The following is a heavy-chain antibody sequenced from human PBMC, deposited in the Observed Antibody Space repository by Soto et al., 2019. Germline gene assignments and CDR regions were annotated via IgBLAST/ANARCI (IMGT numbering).Heavy chain of an antibody. V-gene: IGHV3-21*01. Sequence: PGGSLRLSCAASGFTFSSYSMNWVRQAPGKGLEWVSSISSSSSYIYYADSVKGRFTISRDNAKNSLYLQMNSLRAEDTAVYYCARDLNKVAATQKTIDYYYYYGMDVWGQGTTVTVSS. CDR3: ARDLNKVAATQKTIDYYYYYGMDV. CDR2: ISSSSSYI. D-gene: IGHD2-15*01. CDR1: GFTFSSYS. J-gene: IGHJ6*02.